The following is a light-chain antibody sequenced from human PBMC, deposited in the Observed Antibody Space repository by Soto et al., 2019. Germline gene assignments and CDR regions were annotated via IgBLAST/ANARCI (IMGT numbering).Light chain of an antibody. CDR3: SSYTSSSTVI. Sequence: QSVLTQPASVSGSPGQSITISCTGTSSDVGGFNYVSWYQQHPGKAPKLIIYEVSNRPSGVSNRFSGSKSGNTASLTISGLQAEDEGDYYCSSYTSSSTVIFGGGTKVTVL. CDR1: SSDVGGFNY. J-gene: IGLJ2*01. V-gene: IGLV2-14*01. CDR2: EVS.